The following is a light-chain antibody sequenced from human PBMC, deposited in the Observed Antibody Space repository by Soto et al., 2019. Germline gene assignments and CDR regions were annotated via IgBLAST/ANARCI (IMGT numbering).Light chain of an antibody. Sequence: IVLQRPRADLALSPGERATLSCRASQSVTDYLAWYQQKPGQAPRLLIYDTSDRASGFPARFSGSGSGTDFTLTISSLEPEDFAVFYCQQRSVWPWTFGQGTKVDI. CDR2: DTS. CDR1: QSVTDY. J-gene: IGKJ1*01. V-gene: IGKV3-11*01. CDR3: QQRSVWPWT.